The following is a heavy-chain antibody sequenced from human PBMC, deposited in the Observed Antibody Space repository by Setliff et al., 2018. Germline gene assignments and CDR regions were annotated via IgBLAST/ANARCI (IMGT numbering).Heavy chain of an antibody. D-gene: IGHD3-10*01. V-gene: IGHV4-38-2*01. Sequence: SETLSLTCAVSGYSISSGYYWGWIRQPPGKGLQWIGTLYHSGSTYYNPSLKSRVTISVDTSKNQFSLKLSSVTAADTAVYYCARGKGSWVLLRWFDPWGQGTLVTVSS. J-gene: IGHJ5*02. CDR2: LYHSGST. CDR3: ARGKGSWVLLRWFDP. CDR1: GYSISSGYY.